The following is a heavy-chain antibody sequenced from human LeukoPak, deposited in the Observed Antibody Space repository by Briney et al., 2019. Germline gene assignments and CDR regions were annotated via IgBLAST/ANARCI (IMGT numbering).Heavy chain of an antibody. V-gene: IGHV3-64*01. CDR2: VSSNGGST. J-gene: IGHJ3*02. Sequence: GVSLRLSCAATGFTFSSYAMHWVRQAPGKGLEYVSGVSSNGGSTYYANSVKGRFTISRDNSKNTLYLQMGSLRTEGMAVYYCASGATLFGVPRSLIDIRGQGTMVTVSS. CDR3: ASGATLFGVPRSLIDI. CDR1: GFTFSSYA. D-gene: IGHD3-3*01.